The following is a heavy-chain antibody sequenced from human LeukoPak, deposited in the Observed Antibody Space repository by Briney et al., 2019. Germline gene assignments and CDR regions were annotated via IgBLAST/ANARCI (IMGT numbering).Heavy chain of an antibody. V-gene: IGHV4-61*02. Sequence: PSQTLSLTCTVSGGSISSGSYYWSWIRQPAGKGLEWIGRIYTSGSTNYNPSLKSRVTISVDTSKSQFSLKLSSVTAADTAVYYCARAVAGEGGYFDYWGQGTLVTVSS. D-gene: IGHD6-19*01. CDR1: GGSISSGSYY. CDR3: ARAVAGEGGYFDY. CDR2: IYTSGST. J-gene: IGHJ4*02.